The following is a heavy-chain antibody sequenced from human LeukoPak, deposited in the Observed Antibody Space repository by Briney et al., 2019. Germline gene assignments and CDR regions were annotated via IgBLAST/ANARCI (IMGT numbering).Heavy chain of an antibody. V-gene: IGHV1-69*01. CDR2: IIPIFGTA. CDR1: GGTFSSYA. CDR3: ARSQPYYYYYMDV. J-gene: IGHJ6*03. Sequence: SVKVSCKASGGTFSSYAISWVRQAPGQGLEWMGGIIPIFGTANYAHKFQGRVTITADESTSTAYMELSSLRSEDTAVYYCARSQPYYYYYMDVWGKGTTVTVSS.